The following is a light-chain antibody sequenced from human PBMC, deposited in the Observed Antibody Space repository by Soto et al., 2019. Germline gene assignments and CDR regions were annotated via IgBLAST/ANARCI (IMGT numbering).Light chain of an antibody. Sequence: QSVLTQPPSASGSPGQSVTISCTGTSSDIGGYDYVSWYQQHPGKAPKLIIYEVSKRPSGVPDRFSGSKSGNTASLTVSGLQAEDEADYYCGSYVGSNNLVFAGGTKVTV. J-gene: IGLJ3*02. CDR1: SSDIGGYDY. CDR3: GSYVGSNNLV. CDR2: EVS. V-gene: IGLV2-8*01.